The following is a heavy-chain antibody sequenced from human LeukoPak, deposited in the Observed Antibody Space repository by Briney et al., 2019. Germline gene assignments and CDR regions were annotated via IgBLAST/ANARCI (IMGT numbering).Heavy chain of an antibody. CDR3: ARPLGYCSDSRCPQSWFDP. D-gene: IGHD2-15*01. V-gene: IGHV4-34*01. Sequence: PSETLSLTCTVSGGSISGYYWTWIRQPPGKGLEWIGEINHSGRTNYNPSLKSRVIISVDTSKNQFSLKLNSVTAADTAVYYCARPLGYCSDSRCPQSWFDPWGQGTLVTVSS. CDR2: INHSGRT. CDR1: GGSISGYY. J-gene: IGHJ5*02.